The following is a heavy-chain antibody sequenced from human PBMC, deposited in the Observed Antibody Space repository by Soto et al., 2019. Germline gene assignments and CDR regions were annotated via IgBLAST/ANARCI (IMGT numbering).Heavy chain of an antibody. J-gene: IGHJ4*02. Sequence: SETLSLTCTVSGGSISSSSYYWGWIRQPPGKGLEWIGSIYYSGSTYYNPSLKSRVTISVDTSKNQFSLKLSSVTAADTAVYYCARVTYDFWSGYPDYWGQGTLVTVSS. CDR3: ARVTYDFWSGYPDY. CDR1: GGSISSSSYY. D-gene: IGHD3-3*01. CDR2: IYYSGST. V-gene: IGHV4-39*01.